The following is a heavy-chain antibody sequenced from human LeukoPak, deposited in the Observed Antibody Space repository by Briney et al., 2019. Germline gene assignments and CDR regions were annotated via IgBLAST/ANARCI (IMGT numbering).Heavy chain of an antibody. Sequence: SGGSLRLSCAASGFTFNSYWMSWVRQAPGKVLEWVANIQQDGSEKYYVDSVKGRFTISRDNAKNSLYLQMNSLRTEDTAVYYCARDRVGYSYGSTLYYYYYMDVWGKGTTVTVSS. CDR3: ARDRVGYSYGSTLYYYYYMDV. V-gene: IGHV3-7*01. CDR1: GFTFNSYW. CDR2: IQQDGSEK. D-gene: IGHD5-18*01. J-gene: IGHJ6*03.